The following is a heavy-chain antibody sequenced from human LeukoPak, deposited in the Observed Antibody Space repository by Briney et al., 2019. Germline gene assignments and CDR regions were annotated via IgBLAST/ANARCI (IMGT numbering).Heavy chain of an antibody. D-gene: IGHD6-19*01. V-gene: IGHV3-48*03. CDR2: ISSSGSTI. CDR1: GFTFSSYE. Sequence: PGGSLRLSCAASGFTFSSYEMNWVRQAPGKGLEWVSYISSSGSTIYYADSVKGRFTISRDNSKNTLYLQMNSLRAEDTAVYYCAREYISGARSGAFDIWGQGAMVTVSS. J-gene: IGHJ3*02. CDR3: AREYISGARSGAFDI.